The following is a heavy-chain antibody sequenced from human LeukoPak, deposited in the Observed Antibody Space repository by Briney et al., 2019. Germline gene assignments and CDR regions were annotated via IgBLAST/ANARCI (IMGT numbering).Heavy chain of an antibody. CDR3: ARVRSGWYDY. V-gene: IGHV4-61*02. CDR2: ISTSGRT. CDR1: GGSISSGSYY. Sequence: PSQTLSLTCTVSGGSISSGSYYWSWIRQPAGKGLEWIGRISTSGRTNYNPSLKSRVTISVDTSKNQFSLKLSSVTAADTAVYYCARVRSGWYDYWGQGTLVTVSS. D-gene: IGHD6-19*01. J-gene: IGHJ4*02.